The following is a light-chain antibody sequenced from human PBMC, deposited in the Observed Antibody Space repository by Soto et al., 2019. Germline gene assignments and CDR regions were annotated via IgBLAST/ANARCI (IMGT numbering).Light chain of an antibody. CDR2: SVS. Sequence: EVVMTQSPATLSVSPGERATLSCRASQSVSSNVAWYQQKPGQAPRLLIYSVSTRAAGIPARFSGSGSGTEFTLTINSLHAEDFAIYYCQQYNKWPPWTFGQGTKVDI. CDR1: QSVSSN. CDR3: QQYNKWPPWT. J-gene: IGKJ1*01. V-gene: IGKV3-15*01.